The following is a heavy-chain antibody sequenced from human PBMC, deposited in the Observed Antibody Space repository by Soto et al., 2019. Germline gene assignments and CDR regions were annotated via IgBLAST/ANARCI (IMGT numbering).Heavy chain of an antibody. Sequence: GGSLRLSCAASGFIFSDYYMSWIRQAPGKGLEWISYISSSDNIIYYADSVKGRFTISRDNAKNSLYLQMSSLRAEDTAVYYCARDRGYYDSSGYFDYWGQGTLVTAPQ. CDR1: GFIFSDYY. J-gene: IGHJ4*02. D-gene: IGHD3-22*01. V-gene: IGHV3-11*01. CDR3: ARDRGYYDSSGYFDY. CDR2: ISSSDNII.